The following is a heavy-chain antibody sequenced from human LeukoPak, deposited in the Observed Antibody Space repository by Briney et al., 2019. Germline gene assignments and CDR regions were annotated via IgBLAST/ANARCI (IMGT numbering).Heavy chain of an antibody. D-gene: IGHD1-1*01. CDR3: ARVGGTNYYYYGMDV. Sequence: SETLSLTCTVSGGSISSYYWSWIRQPPGKGLEWIGYIYDSGSTNYNPSLKSRVTVSVDTSKNQFSLKLSSVTAADTAVYYCARVGGTNYYYYGMDVWGQGTTVTVSS. CDR2: IYDSGST. J-gene: IGHJ6*02. V-gene: IGHV4-59*01. CDR1: GGSISSYY.